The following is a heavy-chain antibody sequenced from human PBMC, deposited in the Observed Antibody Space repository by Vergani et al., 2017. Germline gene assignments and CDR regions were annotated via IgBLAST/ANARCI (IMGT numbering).Heavy chain of an antibody. Sequence: EVQLLESGGGLVQPGGSLRLSCAASGFTFSSYAMSWVRQAPGKGLEWVSAISGSCGSTYYADSVKGRFTISRDNSKNTLYLQMNSLRAEDTAVYYCASISSGRREKNFDYWGQGTLVTVSS. V-gene: IGHV3-23*01. CDR3: ASISSGRREKNFDY. CDR2: ISGSCGST. D-gene: IGHD6-19*01. J-gene: IGHJ4*02. CDR1: GFTFSSYA.